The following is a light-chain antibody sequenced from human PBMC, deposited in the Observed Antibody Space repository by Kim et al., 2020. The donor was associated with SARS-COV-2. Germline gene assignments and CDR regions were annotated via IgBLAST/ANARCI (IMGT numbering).Light chain of an antibody. V-gene: IGKV1-5*03. CDR1: QSISNL. J-gene: IGKJ2*01. Sequence: DIQMTQAPSTLSASVGDRVTITCRASQSISNLLAWYRQKPGRAPKLLIYRASNLETGVPSRFSGSGSGTEFTLTINSLQPDDSATYYCQRYNGYFGQGTKLEI. CDR2: RAS. CDR3: QRYNGY.